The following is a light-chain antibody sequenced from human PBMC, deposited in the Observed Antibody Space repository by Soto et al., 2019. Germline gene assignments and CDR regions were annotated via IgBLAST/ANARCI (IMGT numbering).Light chain of an antibody. Sequence: AIQMTQSPSSLSASVGDRVTITCRASQGIRSDLGWYQQKPGKAPKLLIYAASSLQSGVPLRFSGSGSGTDFTLTISSLQPEDFATYYCLQDYNYPPTFGQGTKVDIK. CDR3: LQDYNYPPT. CDR2: AAS. CDR1: QGIRSD. V-gene: IGKV1-6*01. J-gene: IGKJ1*01.